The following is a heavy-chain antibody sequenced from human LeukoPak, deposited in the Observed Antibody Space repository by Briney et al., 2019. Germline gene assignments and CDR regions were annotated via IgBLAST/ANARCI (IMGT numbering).Heavy chain of an antibody. Sequence: GASVKVSCKASGGTFSSYAISWVRQAPGQGLEWVGGIIPIFGTANYAQKFQGRVTITTDESTSTAYMELSSLRSEDTAVYYCARVKPRDYDFWSGYYYFDYWGQGTLVTVSS. CDR2: IIPIFGTA. CDR1: GGTFSSYA. J-gene: IGHJ4*02. D-gene: IGHD3-3*01. CDR3: ARVKPRDYDFWSGYYYFDY. V-gene: IGHV1-69*05.